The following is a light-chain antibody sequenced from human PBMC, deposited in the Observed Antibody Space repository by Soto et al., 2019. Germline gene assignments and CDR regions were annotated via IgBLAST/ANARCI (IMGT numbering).Light chain of an antibody. CDR3: RQRSDWPRT. CDR1: EGGGTS. V-gene: IGKV3-11*01. J-gene: IGKJ1*01. Sequence: EFVLTQSPATLSLSPGERATLSCRASEGGGTSLAWYQQKPGHPPRLLIYVASTRASGLPARFSSSASGTDFFVNISSLEPADFAVYYCRQRSDWPRTSGQWTQVESK. CDR2: VAS.